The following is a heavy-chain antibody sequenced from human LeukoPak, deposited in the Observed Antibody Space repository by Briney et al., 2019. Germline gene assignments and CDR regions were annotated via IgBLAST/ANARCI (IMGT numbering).Heavy chain of an antibody. CDR1: GFTFSSYG. Sequence: PGGSLRLSCAASGFTFSSYGMHWVRQAPGKGLEWVAFIRYDGSNKYYADSVKGRFTISRDNSKNTLYLQMNSLRAEDTAVYYCARPNYYDSSGRFLPYYMDVWGKGTTVTISS. J-gene: IGHJ6*03. V-gene: IGHV3-30*02. CDR3: ARPNYYDSSGRFLPYYMDV. CDR2: IRYDGSNK. D-gene: IGHD3-22*01.